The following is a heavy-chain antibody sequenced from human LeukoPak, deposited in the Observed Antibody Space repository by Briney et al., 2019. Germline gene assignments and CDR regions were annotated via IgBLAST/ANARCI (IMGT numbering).Heavy chain of an antibody. Sequence: PSETLSLTCTVSGGSISSYYWSWIRQPAGKGLEWIGRIYTSGSTNYNPSLKSRVTMSVDTSKNQFSLKLSSVTAADTAVYYCASVKVSEVQWLDRFDYWGQGTLVTVSS. V-gene: IGHV4-4*07. CDR1: GGSISSYY. CDR2: IYTSGST. J-gene: IGHJ4*02. D-gene: IGHD6-19*01. CDR3: ASVKVSEVQWLDRFDY.